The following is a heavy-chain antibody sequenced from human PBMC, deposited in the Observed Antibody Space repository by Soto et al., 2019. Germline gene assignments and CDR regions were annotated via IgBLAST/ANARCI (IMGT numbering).Heavy chain of an antibody. CDR2: INPNSGDT. V-gene: IGHV1-2*02. J-gene: IGHJ4*02. CDR1: GYTFTGYY. Sequence: QVQLVQSGAEVKKPGASVKVSCKTSGYTFTGYYIHWIRQAPGQGLEWMGWINPNSGDTNYSQDFQGKVTMTSDTSFTTAYVELTRLRSDDTAVYYCARREQSLENFDYWGQGTLVTVSS. D-gene: IGHD6-19*01. CDR3: ARREQSLENFDY.